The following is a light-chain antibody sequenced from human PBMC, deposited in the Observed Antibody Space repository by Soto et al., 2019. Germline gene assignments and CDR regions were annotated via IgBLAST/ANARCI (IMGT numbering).Light chain of an antibody. CDR3: SSYTTSSTRV. Sequence: QCALAQPASVSGSPGQSLTISCTGTSSDVGAYDFVSWYQQHPDKAPKLMIYEVSNRPSGVSYRFSGSKSVNTATLTISGLQAEDEADYYCSSYTTSSTRVFGTGTKVTVL. V-gene: IGLV2-14*03. J-gene: IGLJ1*01. CDR1: SSDVGAYDF. CDR2: EVS.